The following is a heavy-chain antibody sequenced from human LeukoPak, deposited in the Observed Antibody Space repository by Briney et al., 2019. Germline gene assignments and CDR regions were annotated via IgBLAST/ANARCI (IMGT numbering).Heavy chain of an antibody. CDR1: GFTFSDYS. D-gene: IGHD3-16*02. J-gene: IGHJ4*02. CDR3: ARGQRYSTSPFDY. CDR2: ISGGSGTI. V-gene: IGHV3-48*02. Sequence: PEGSLRLSCAAPGFTFSDYSMNWVRQAPGKGLEWVSYISGGSGTIYYADSVKGRFTISRDNAKNSLFLQMKSLRDKDTAVYYCARGQRYSTSPFDYWGQGTLVTVSS.